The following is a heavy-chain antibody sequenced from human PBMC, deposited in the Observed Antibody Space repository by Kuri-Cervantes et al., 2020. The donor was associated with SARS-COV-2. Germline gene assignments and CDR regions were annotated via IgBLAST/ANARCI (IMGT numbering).Heavy chain of an antibody. CDR1: GFTFSSYG. Sequence: LSLTCAASGFTFSSYGMHWVRQAPGKGLEWVAFIRYDGSNKYYADSVKGRFTISRDNSKNTLYLQMNSLRPEDTAVYYCAKDDGGSFGLFDNWGQGILVTVSS. V-gene: IGHV3-30*02. D-gene: IGHD1-26*01. CDR3: AKDDGGSFGLFDN. J-gene: IGHJ4*02. CDR2: IRYDGSNK.